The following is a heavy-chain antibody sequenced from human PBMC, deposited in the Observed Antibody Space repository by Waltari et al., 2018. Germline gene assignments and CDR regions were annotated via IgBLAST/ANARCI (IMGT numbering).Heavy chain of an antibody. Sequence: QVQLQESGPGLVKPSETLSLTCTVSGGSISSYYWSWIRQPPGKGLEWIGYIYYSGSTKHNPSLKSRVTISGDTSKKQFSLKLSSVTAADTAVYYCARAIGRITIFGVVITSFDYWGQGTPVTVSS. CDR2: IYYSGST. V-gene: IGHV4-59*01. J-gene: IGHJ4*02. D-gene: IGHD3-3*01. CDR1: GGSISSYY. CDR3: ARAIGRITIFGVVITSFDY.